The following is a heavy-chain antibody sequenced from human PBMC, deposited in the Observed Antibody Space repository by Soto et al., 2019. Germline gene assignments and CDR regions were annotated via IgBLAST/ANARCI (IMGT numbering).Heavy chain of an antibody. CDR2: INHSGST. CDR1: GGSFSGYY. V-gene: IGHV4-34*01. J-gene: IGHJ4*02. CDR3: ARGEVGAHGGSVYYFDY. D-gene: IGHD1-26*01. Sequence: QVQLQQWGAGLLKPSETLSLTCAVYGGSFSGYYWSWIRQPPGKGLEWIGEINHSGSTNYNPSLKSRVTISVDTSKNQFSLKLSSVTAADTAVYYCARGEVGAHGGSVYYFDYWGQGTLVTVSS.